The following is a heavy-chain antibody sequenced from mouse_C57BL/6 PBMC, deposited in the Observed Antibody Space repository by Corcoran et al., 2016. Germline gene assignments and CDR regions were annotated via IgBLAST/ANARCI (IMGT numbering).Heavy chain of an antibody. CDR2: INTYSGVP. Sequence: QIQLVQSGPELKKPGETVKISCKASGYTFTTYGMSWVKQAPGKGLKWMGWINTYSGVPTYADDFKGRFAFSLETSASTAYLQINNLKNEDTATYFCARGLTTVVATRAMDYWGQGTSVTVSS. V-gene: IGHV9-3*01. D-gene: IGHD1-1*01. J-gene: IGHJ4*01. CDR3: ARGLTTVVATRAMDY. CDR1: GYTFTTYG.